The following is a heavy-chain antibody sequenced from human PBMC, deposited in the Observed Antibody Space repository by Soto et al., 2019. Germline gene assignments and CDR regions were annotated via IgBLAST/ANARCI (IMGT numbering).Heavy chain of an antibody. J-gene: IGHJ3*02. D-gene: IGHD2-8*01. CDR3: ATDIVLMVYAIMSPHDAFDI. Sequence: SVKVSCKASGYTFTSYYMHWVLQAPGQGLEWMGGIIPSFGTANYAQKFQGRVTITADESTSTAYMELSSLRSEDTAVYYCATDIVLMVYAIMSPHDAFDIWGKGTMVTVSS. V-gene: IGHV1-69*13. CDR1: GYTFTSYY. CDR2: IIPSFGTA.